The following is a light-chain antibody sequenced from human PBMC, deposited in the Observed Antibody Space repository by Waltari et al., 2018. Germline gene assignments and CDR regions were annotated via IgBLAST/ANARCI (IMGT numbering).Light chain of an antibody. V-gene: IGLV2-23*03. Sequence: QSALTQPASVSGSRGQSITISCTGTSRDVGSYKFVPWYQQHPGKAPKVIIYEGSKRPSGVSDRFSGSKSGNTASLTVSGLQAEDEAEYYCSSYAGTTTFVVFGGGTKVTVL. CDR2: EGS. CDR1: SRDVGSYKF. J-gene: IGLJ2*01. CDR3: SSYAGTTTFVV.